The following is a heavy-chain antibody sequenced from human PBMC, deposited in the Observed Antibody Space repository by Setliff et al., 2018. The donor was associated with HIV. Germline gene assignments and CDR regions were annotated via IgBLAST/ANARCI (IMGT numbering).Heavy chain of an antibody. Sequence: ASVKVSCKASGYTFINYAMNWVRQAPGQGLEWMGWINTNTGSPTYAQAFTGRFVFSVDTSVTTAYLQISSLKAEDTAVYYCARLGRGGVNPRGRWYFDLWGRGTLVTVSS. CDR1: GYTFINYA. CDR3: ARLGRGGVNPRGRWYFDL. D-gene: IGHD3-16*01. CDR2: INTNTGSP. J-gene: IGHJ2*01. V-gene: IGHV7-4-1*02.